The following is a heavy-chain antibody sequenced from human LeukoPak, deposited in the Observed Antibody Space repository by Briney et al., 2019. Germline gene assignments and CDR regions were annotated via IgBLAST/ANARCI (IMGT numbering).Heavy chain of an antibody. Sequence: PSETLSLTCTVSGGSITNYYWSWIRQPPGKGLEWIGYIYYSGSTNFNPSLKSRVTISVDTSKNQFSLKLSSVTAADTAVYYCARGRIYYDSTGYDYWGQGTLVTVSS. CDR3: ARGRIYYDSTGYDY. J-gene: IGHJ4*02. D-gene: IGHD3-22*01. CDR1: GGSITNYY. V-gene: IGHV4-59*01. CDR2: IYYSGST.